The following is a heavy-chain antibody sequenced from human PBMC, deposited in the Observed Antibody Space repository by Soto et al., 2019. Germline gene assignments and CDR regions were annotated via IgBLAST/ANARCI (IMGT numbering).Heavy chain of an antibody. CDR3: VRQRCGGTCPIDY. Sequence: SETLSLTCSVSGGSISSSYYWDWIRQPPGKGLEWIVSMDYSGSPIYNVSLKSRVTIFVDTSKNQFSLKLTSVTAADTAVYYCVRQRCGGTCPIDYWGLGXLVTVYS. V-gene: IGHV4-39*01. D-gene: IGHD2-15*01. J-gene: IGHJ4*02. CDR1: GGSISSSYY. CDR2: MDYSGSP.